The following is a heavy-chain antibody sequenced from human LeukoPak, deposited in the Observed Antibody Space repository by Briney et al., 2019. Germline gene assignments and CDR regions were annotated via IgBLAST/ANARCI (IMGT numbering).Heavy chain of an antibody. CDR1: GFTFSSYA. CDR2: ISDSGSST. V-gene: IGHV3-23*01. CDR3: AKSGYYHWFDP. J-gene: IGHJ5*02. Sequence: PGGSLRLSCAASGFTFSSYAVSWVRQAPGKGLEWVSTISDSGSSTYYADSVKGRFTISRDNSKNTLYLQMNSLRAEDTAVYYCAKSGYYHWFDPWGQGTLVTVSS. D-gene: IGHD3-22*01.